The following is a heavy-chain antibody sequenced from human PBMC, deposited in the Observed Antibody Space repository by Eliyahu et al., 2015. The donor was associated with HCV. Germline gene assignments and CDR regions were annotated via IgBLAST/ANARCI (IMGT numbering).Heavy chain of an antibody. J-gene: IGHJ5*02. CDR3: ARGMVRDYQLLWGYNYFGP. V-gene: IGHV1-69*06. CDR2: IIPIFGAP. D-gene: IGHD5-24*01. CDR1: GVAFSTFA. Sequence: QVQLVQSGAEVKKPGSSVKVSCESSGVAFSTFAVSWVRQAPGQGLEWMGGIIPIFGAPMYAQKFQDRLTLTADKRRTTAYMELSSLTSEDTAVYYCARGMVRDYQLLWGYNYFGPWGQGTLVTVSS.